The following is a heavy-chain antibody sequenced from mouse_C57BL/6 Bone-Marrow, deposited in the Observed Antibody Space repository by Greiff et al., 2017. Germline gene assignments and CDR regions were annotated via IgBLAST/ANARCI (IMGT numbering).Heavy chain of an antibody. CDR2: IDPENGDT. J-gene: IGHJ3*01. Sequence: VQLKQSGAELVRPGASVKLSCTASGFNIKDDYMHWVKQRPEQGLAWIGWIDPENGDTEYASKFQGQATITAETSSNTAYLQLSSLTSEDTAVYYCTIYYYGSNAWFAYWGQGTLVTVSA. CDR3: TIYYYGSNAWFAY. D-gene: IGHD1-1*01. V-gene: IGHV14-4*01. CDR1: GFNIKDDY.